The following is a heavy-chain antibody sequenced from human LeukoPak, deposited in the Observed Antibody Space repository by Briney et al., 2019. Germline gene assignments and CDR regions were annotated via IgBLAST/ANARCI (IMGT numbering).Heavy chain of an antibody. CDR2: ISGSGGST. D-gene: IGHD6-6*01. Sequence: TGGSLRLSCVASGFTFSRHWMSWVRQVPGKGLEWVSAISGSGGSTYYADSVKGRFTISRDNSRNTLYLQMNSLRAEDTAVYYCAKEIAAPISPFDYWGQGTLVTVSS. CDR1: GFTFSRHW. CDR3: AKEIAAPISPFDY. V-gene: IGHV3-23*01. J-gene: IGHJ4*02.